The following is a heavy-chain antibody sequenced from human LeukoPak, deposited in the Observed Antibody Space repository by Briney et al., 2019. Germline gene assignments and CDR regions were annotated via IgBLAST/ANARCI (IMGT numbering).Heavy chain of an antibody. CDR2: ISYDGSNK. CDR3: ARDSYPVAAAGTAGDY. CDR1: GFIFSSYA. V-gene: IGHV3-30*04. D-gene: IGHD6-13*01. Sequence: PGRSLRLSCAASGFIFSSYAMHWVRQAPGKGLEWVAVISYDGSNKYYADSVKGRFTISRDNSKNTLYLQMNSLRAEDTAVYYCARDSYPVAAAGTAGDYWGQGTLVTVSS. J-gene: IGHJ4*02.